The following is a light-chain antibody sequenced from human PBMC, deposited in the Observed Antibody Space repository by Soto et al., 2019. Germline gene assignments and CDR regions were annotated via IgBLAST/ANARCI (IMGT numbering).Light chain of an antibody. CDR2: GAS. J-gene: IGKJ2*01. CDR3: QQYGTSVWGT. V-gene: IGKV3-20*01. CDR1: QSVSSSY. Sequence: EIVLTQSPGTLSLSPGERATLSCRASQSVSSSYLAWYQHKPGQAPRLLIYGASSRATGIPDRFIGSGSGTDLTLTINRLEPEDFAVDYCQQYGTSVWGTFGQGTKLEIK.